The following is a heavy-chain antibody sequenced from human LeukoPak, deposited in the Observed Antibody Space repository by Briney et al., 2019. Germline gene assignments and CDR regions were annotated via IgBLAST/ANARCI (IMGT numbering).Heavy chain of an antibody. J-gene: IGHJ2*01. CDR3: ARQRGKWIWYFDL. Sequence: SETLSLTCTVSGDSISSYYWSWIRQPPGKGLEWIGYIYYSGSTNYNPSLKSRVTISVDTSKNQFSLKLSSVTAADAAVYYCARQRGKWIWYFDLWGRGTLVTVSS. V-gene: IGHV4-59*08. CDR2: IYYSGST. CDR1: GDSISSYY. D-gene: IGHD2-2*03.